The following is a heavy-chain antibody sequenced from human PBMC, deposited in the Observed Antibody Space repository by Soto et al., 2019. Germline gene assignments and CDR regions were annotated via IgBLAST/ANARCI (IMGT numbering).Heavy chain of an antibody. V-gene: IGHV1-46*01. CDR2: INPSGGST. Sequence: ASVKVSCKASGYTFTSYYIHWVRQAPGQGLEWMGIINPSGGSTSYAQKFQGRVTMTRDTSTSTVYMELSSLRSEDTAVYYCAREGAYDFWSGYQGYYYGMDVWGQGTTVTVSS. J-gene: IGHJ6*02. CDR3: AREGAYDFWSGYQGYYYGMDV. CDR1: GYTFTSYY. D-gene: IGHD3-3*01.